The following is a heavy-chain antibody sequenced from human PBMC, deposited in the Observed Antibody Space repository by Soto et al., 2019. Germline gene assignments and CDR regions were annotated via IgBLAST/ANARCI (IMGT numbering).Heavy chain of an antibody. D-gene: IGHD3-9*01. V-gene: IGHV3-30-3*01. Sequence: QVQLVESGGGVVQPGRSLRLSCAASGFTFSSYAMHWVRQAPGKGLEWVAVISYDGSNKYYADSVKGRFTISRDNSKNXLDLQMNSLRAEDTAVYYCARRYYDILTGCYYFDYWGQGTLVTVSS. CDR3: ARRYYDILTGCYYFDY. J-gene: IGHJ4*02. CDR1: GFTFSSYA. CDR2: ISYDGSNK.